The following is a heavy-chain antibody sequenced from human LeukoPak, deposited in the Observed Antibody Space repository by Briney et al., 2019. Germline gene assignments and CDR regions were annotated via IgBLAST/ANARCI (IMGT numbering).Heavy chain of an antibody. D-gene: IGHD2-2*01. Sequence: AXVKVSCKASGYTFTAYHMHWVRQAPGQGLEWMGRINPNSGDTNYAQKFQGRVTMTRDTSISTAYMELSRLRSDDTAVYYCARDYCSSTSCLFDYWGQGTLVSVSS. J-gene: IGHJ4*02. CDR1: GYTFTAYH. CDR3: ARDYCSSTSCLFDY. CDR2: INPNSGDT. V-gene: IGHV1-2*06.